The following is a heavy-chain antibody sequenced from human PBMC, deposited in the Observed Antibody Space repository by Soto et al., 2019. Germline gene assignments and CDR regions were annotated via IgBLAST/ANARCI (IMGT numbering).Heavy chain of an antibody. CDR2: IYPDDSDT. Sequence: GESLKISCKGSGYSFTSFWIAWVRQMPGRGLEWMGIIYPDDSDTRYSPSFQGQVTISADKSISTAYLQWGSLKASDSAIYYCARLGTTVTTPADYWGQGTPVTVSS. D-gene: IGHD4-4*01. J-gene: IGHJ4*01. CDR1: GYSFTSFW. V-gene: IGHV5-51*01. CDR3: ARLGTTVTTPADY.